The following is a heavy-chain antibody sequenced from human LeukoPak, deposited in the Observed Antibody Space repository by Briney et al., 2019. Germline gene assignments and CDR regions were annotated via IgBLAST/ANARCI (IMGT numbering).Heavy chain of an antibody. CDR3: ARDSGYSGYSDY. CDR2: ISSSSSYT. CDR1: GSTFSDYY. D-gene: IGHD5-12*01. Sequence: GGSLRLSCAASGSTFSDYYMSWIRQAPGKGLEWVSYISSSSSYTDYADSVKGRFTISRDNAKNSLNLQMNSLRAEDTAVYYCARDSGYSGYSDYWGQGTLVTVSS. J-gene: IGHJ4*02. V-gene: IGHV3-11*05.